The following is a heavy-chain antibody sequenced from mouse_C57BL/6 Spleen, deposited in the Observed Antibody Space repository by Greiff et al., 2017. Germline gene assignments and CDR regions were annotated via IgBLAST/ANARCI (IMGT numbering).Heavy chain of an antibody. J-gene: IGHJ3*01. CDR2: IYPGDGDT. CDR3: ARDYGKGVAWFAY. CDR1: GYAFSSYW. V-gene: IGHV1-80*01. Sequence: VKLQESGAELVKPGASVKISCKASGYAFSSYWMNWVKQRPGKGLEWIGQIYPGDGDTNYNGKFKGKATLTADKSSSTAYMQLSSLTSEDSAVYFCARDYGKGVAWFAYWGQGTLVTVSA. D-gene: IGHD2-1*01.